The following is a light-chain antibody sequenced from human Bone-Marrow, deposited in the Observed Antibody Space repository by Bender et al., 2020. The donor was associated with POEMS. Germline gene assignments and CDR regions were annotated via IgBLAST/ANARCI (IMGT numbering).Light chain of an antibody. CDR3: CSYAVTTHVL. Sequence: QSALTQPASVSGSPGQSITISCTGTSSDVGAYDYVSWYQQHPGKAPKLMIYELSKRPSGVSNRFSGSKSGNTASLTISGLQAEDEADYYCCSYAVTTHVLFGGGTKLTVL. J-gene: IGLJ2*01. CDR2: ELS. V-gene: IGLV2-23*02. CDR1: SSDVGAYDY.